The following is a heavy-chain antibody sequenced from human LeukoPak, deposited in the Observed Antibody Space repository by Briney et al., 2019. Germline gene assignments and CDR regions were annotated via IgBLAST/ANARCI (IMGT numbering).Heavy chain of an antibody. CDR2: IYYSGNT. CDR3: ARHPPRDCSSSSCYKRWFDP. D-gene: IGHD2-2*02. J-gene: IGHJ5*02. CDR1: GGSISSSSDY. Sequence: PSETLSLTCTVSGGSISSSSDYWGWIRQPPGKGLEWIGHIYYSGNTYYTPSLKSRVTISVDTSKNQFSLKLNSVTAADTAVYYCARHPPRDCSSSSCYKRWFDPWGQGTLVTVSS. V-gene: IGHV4-39*01.